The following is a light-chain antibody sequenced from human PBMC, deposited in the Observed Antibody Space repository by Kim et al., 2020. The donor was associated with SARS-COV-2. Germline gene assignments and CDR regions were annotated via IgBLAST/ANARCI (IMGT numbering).Light chain of an antibody. V-gene: IGKV1-39*01. J-gene: IGKJ2*02. Sequence: ASVGDRVTITCRASQTLSNHINWYQHKPGKAPKLLIYAASTLETGVPSRFSVSGSGTDFTLTITSLQPGDFATYYCQQSYSAPRCTFGQGTKLEI. CDR1: QTLSNH. CDR3: QQSYSAPRCT. CDR2: AAS.